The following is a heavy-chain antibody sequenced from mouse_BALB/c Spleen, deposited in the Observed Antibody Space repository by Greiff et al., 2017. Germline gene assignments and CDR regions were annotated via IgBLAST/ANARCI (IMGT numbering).Heavy chain of an antibody. D-gene: IGHD1-1*01. Sequence: DVMLVESGGGLVQPGGSRKLSCAASGFTFSSFGMHWVRQAPEKGLEWVAYISSGSSTIYYADTVKGRFTISRDNPKNTLFLQMTSLRSEDTAMYYCARLNYYGSSYWYFDVWGAGTTVTVSS. CDR3: ARLNYYGSSYWYFDV. CDR1: GFTFSSFG. CDR2: ISSGSSTI. J-gene: IGHJ1*01. V-gene: IGHV5-17*02.